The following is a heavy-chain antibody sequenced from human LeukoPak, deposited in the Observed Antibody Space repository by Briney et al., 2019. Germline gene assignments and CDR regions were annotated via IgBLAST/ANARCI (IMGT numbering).Heavy chain of an antibody. CDR3: ARSGTTVTTVVDY. Sequence: GGSLRLSCAASGFIFSGYTMNWVRQAPGKGLEWASSISGSSSYMYYADSMKGRFTISRDNAKNSLYLQMNSLRAEDTAVYYCARSGTTVTTVVDYWGQGTLVTVSS. J-gene: IGHJ4*02. CDR1: GFIFSGYT. CDR2: ISGSSSYM. D-gene: IGHD4-17*01. V-gene: IGHV3-21*01.